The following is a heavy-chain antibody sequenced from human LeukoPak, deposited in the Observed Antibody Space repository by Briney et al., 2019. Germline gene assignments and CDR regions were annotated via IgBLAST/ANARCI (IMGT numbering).Heavy chain of an antibody. CDR3: AGGGSIAARPAFL. CDR1: GGSFSGYY. CDR2: INHSGST. Sequence: SETLSLTCAVYGGSFSGYYWSWIRQPPGKGLEWIGEINHSGSTNYNPSLKSRVTISVDTSKNQFSLKLSSVTAADTAVYYCAGGGSIAARPAFLWGQGTLVTVSS. D-gene: IGHD6-6*01. J-gene: IGHJ4*02. V-gene: IGHV4-34*01.